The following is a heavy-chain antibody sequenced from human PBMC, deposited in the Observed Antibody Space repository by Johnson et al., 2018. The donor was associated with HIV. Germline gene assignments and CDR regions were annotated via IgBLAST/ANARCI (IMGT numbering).Heavy chain of an antibody. CDR2: IYSGDTT. J-gene: IGHJ3*02. CDR1: GFTVSSNY. CDR3: ARGGNRYYNFWSGYYRDAFDI. D-gene: IGHD3-3*01. Sequence: VQLVESGGGVVQPGGSLRLSCAASGFTVSSNYMSWVRQAPGKGLEWVSVIYSGDTTYYADSVKASFTNSRDNSKNTLSLQMNSLRAEDTAVYYCARGGNRYYNFWSGYYRDAFDIWGQGTMVTVSS. V-gene: IGHV3-66*01.